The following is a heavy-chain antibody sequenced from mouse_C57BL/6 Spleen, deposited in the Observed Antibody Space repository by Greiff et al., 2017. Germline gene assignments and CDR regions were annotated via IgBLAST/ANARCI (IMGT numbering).Heavy chain of an antibody. Sequence: QVHVKQPGAELVKPGASVKMSCKASGYTFTSYWITWVKQRPGQGLEWIGDIYSGSGSTNYNEKFKSKATLTVDTSSSTAYMQLSSLTSEDSAVYYCARAAYYSNYVWFAYWGQGTLVTVSA. D-gene: IGHD2-5*01. CDR1: GYTFTSYW. CDR2: IYSGSGST. J-gene: IGHJ3*01. CDR3: ARAAYYSNYVWFAY. V-gene: IGHV1-55*01.